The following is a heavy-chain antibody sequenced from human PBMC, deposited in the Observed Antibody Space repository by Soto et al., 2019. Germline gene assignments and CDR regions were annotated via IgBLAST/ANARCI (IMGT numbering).Heavy chain of an antibody. Sequence: QVQLVQSGAEVKKPGASVKVSCKASGYTFTSYGISWVRQAPGQGLEWMGWISAYNGNTNYAQKLQGRVTMTTDTSTSXDYQEXXSLRSDDTAVYYCARELYNDYVWGSYRYYYYGMDVWGQGTTVTVSS. CDR2: ISAYNGNT. CDR1: GYTFTSYG. V-gene: IGHV1-18*01. D-gene: IGHD3-16*02. J-gene: IGHJ6*02. CDR3: ARELYNDYVWGSYRYYYYGMDV.